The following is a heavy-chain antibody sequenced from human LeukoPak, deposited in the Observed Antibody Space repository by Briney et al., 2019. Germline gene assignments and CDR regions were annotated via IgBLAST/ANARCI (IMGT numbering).Heavy chain of an antibody. D-gene: IGHD5-18*01. Sequence: PSETLSLTCTVSGGSISSSSYYWGWIRQPPGKGLEWIGSIYYSGSTYYNPSLKSRVTISVDTSKDQFSLKLSSVPAADTAVYYCARVQLWSRVCDYWGQGTLVTVSS. CDR1: GGSISSSSYY. CDR3: ARVQLWSRVCDY. V-gene: IGHV4-39*07. CDR2: IYYSGST. J-gene: IGHJ4*02.